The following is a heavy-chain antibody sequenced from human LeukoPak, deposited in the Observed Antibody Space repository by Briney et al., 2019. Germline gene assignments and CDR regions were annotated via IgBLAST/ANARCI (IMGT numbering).Heavy chain of an antibody. D-gene: IGHD3-3*01. CDR1: GFTFSTYW. V-gene: IGHV3-7*03. J-gene: IGHJ4*02. Sequence: GGALRLSCGAPGFTFSTYWMTWVRQAPGKGLEWVANIREDGSEIFYVDSVKGRFTISRDNAKNSMYLQMNSLRVEDSGLYYCTRDRGWSGYDYWGQGTLVTVSS. CDR3: TRDRGWSGYDY. CDR2: IREDGSEI.